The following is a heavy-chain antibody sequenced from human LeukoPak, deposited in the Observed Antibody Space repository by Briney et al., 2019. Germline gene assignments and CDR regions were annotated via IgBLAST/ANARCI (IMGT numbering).Heavy chain of an antibody. V-gene: IGHV4-30-2*01. Sequence: SQTPSLTCAVSGGSISSGGYSWSWIRQPPGKGLEWIGYIYHSGSTYYNPSLKSRVTISVDRSKNQFSLKLSSVTAADTAVYYCARGGGRDYGDFSPFDYWGQGTLVTVSS. D-gene: IGHD4-17*01. J-gene: IGHJ4*02. CDR2: IYHSGST. CDR1: GGSISSGGYS. CDR3: ARGGGRDYGDFSPFDY.